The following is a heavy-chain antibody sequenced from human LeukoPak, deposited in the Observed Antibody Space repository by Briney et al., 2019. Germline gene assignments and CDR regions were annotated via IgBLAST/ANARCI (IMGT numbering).Heavy chain of an antibody. CDR1: RFTFSDYY. CDR2: ISSTGSTI. CDR3: ARVREMATIALFFGHFDY. V-gene: IGHV3-11*04. Sequence: GRSLRLSCAASRFTFSDYYMSWIRQAPGKGLEWVSYISSTGSTIYYSDSVKGRFTISRDNAKNSLYLQMNSLRAEDTAVYYCARVREMATIALFFGHFDYWGQGTLVTVSS. J-gene: IGHJ4*02. D-gene: IGHD5-24*01.